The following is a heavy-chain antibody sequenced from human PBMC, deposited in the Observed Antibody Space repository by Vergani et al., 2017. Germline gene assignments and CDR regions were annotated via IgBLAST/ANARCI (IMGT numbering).Heavy chain of an antibody. CDR3: AKAVTYYYGSGSPHDY. CDR1: GFTFSSYG. J-gene: IGHJ4*02. V-gene: IGHV3-30*02. D-gene: IGHD3-10*01. Sequence: QVQLVESGGGVVQPGGSLRLSCAASGFTFSSYGMHWVRQAPGKGLEWVAFLRYDGSNKYYADSVKGRFTISRDNSKNTLYLQMNSLRAEDTAVYYCAKAVTYYYGSGSPHDYWGQGTLVTVSS. CDR2: LRYDGSNK.